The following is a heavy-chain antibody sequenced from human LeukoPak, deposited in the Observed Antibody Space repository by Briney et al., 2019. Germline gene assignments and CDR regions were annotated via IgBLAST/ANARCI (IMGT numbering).Heavy chain of an antibody. CDR3: AKLIGVMRPGTTDGFWRGYYDS. Sequence: GASVTVSCKTSGYSFTNNYIHWVRQAPGQGLEWMGMINPHDDRRDSAQQFQGRITVTRDMSTSTVYMELSSLRSEGTAMYFCAKLIGVMRPGTTDGFWRGYYDSWGQGTLVTVSS. CDR1: GYSFTNNY. D-gene: IGHD3-3*01. V-gene: IGHV1-46*01. J-gene: IGHJ5*01. CDR2: INPHDDRR.